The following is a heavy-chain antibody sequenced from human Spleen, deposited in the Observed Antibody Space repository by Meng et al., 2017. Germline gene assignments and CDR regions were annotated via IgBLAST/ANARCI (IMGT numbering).Heavy chain of an antibody. CDR1: GYTFIGYY. J-gene: IGHJ4*02. CDR3: ASSYGYSSSWYFDY. D-gene: IGHD6-13*01. Sequence: QVQLVQSGAEVKKPGASVKVSCKASGYTFIGYYIHWVRQAPGQGLEWMGRINPNSGGTEYAQKFQGRVTMTRDTSISTAYMELSRLRSDDTAVYYCASSYGYSSSWYFDYWGQGPLVTVSS. V-gene: IGHV1-2*06. CDR2: INPNSGGT.